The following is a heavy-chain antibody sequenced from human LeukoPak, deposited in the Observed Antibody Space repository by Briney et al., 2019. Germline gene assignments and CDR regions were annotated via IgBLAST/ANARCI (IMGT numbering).Heavy chain of an antibody. J-gene: IGHJ3*02. CDR1: GFTFSSYW. CDR2: ISSDGSST. CDR3: ARDRVLLWFGELSIDAFDI. V-gene: IGHV3-74*01. Sequence: GGSLRLSCAASGFTFSSYWMHWVRQAPGKGLVWVSRISSDGSSTSYADSVKGRFTISRDNAKNTLYLQMNSVRAEDTAVYYCARDRVLLWFGELSIDAFDIWGQGTMVTVSS. D-gene: IGHD3-10*01.